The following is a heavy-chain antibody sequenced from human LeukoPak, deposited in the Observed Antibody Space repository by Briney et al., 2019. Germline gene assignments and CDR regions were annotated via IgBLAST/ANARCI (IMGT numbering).Heavy chain of an antibody. Sequence: GGSLRLSCAASGFTFSGSAMHWVRQASGKGLEWVGRIRSKANSYATAYAASVKGRFTISRDDSKNTAYLQMNSLKTEDTAVYYRTSQSGSSGPDWGQGTLVTVSS. J-gene: IGHJ4*02. V-gene: IGHV3-73*01. CDR3: TSQSGSSGPD. D-gene: IGHD3-22*01. CDR2: IRSKANSYAT. CDR1: GFTFSGSA.